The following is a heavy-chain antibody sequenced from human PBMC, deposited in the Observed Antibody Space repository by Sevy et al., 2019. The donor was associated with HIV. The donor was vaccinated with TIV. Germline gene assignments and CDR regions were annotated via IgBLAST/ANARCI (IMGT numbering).Heavy chain of an antibody. D-gene: IGHD3-10*01. J-gene: IGHJ4*02. CDR2: ISGSGGST. CDR3: AKGGFTMVRGAFDY. CDR1: GFSFSSYA. V-gene: IGHV3-23*01. Sequence: GGSLRLSCAASGFSFSSYAMSWVRQTPGQGLEWVSAISGSGGSTYYADSVKGRFTISRDNSKNTLYLQVISLRAEDTAVYYCAKGGFTMVRGAFDYWGQGTLVTVSS.